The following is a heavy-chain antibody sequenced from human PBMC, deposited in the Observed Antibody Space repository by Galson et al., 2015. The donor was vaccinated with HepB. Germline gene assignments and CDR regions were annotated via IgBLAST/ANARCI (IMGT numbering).Heavy chain of an antibody. V-gene: IGHV2-5*02. D-gene: IGHD4-23*01. Sequence: PALVKPTQTLTLTCTFSGFSLSTSGVGVGWIRQPPGRALEWLALIYWDDDKRYSPSLKSRLTITKDTSKNQVVLTLTNMDPVDTATYYCAHSPGGYGGNSGFDYWGQGTLVTVSS. CDR3: AHSPGGYGGNSGFDY. CDR2: IYWDDDK. J-gene: IGHJ4*02. CDR1: GFSLSTSGVG.